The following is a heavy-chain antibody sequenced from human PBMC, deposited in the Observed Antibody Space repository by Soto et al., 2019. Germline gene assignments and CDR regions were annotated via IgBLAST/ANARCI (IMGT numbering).Heavy chain of an antibody. J-gene: IGHJ4*02. CDR1: GYTFRRYG. CDR2: ISAYNGDT. V-gene: IGHV1-18*04. Sequence: GASVKVSCKASGYTFRRYGISWVRQAPGQGLEWGGWISAYNGDTHYAPKFQDRITLTTETSTDTAYTELMSLILDDTAGYYCARDWSRYYDNSGLIWFYWGQGSLVTVSS. D-gene: IGHD3-22*01. CDR3: ARDWSRYYDNSGLIWFY.